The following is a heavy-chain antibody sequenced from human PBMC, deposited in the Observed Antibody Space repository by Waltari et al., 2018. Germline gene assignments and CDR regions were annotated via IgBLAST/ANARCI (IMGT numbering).Heavy chain of an antibody. Sequence: QVVESGGGLAQPGGSLRLSCVASGFSFSCYWMTWVRQSSGKGLEWVATINPHGDKTFYEDSVEGRFSISRDNSKNTLYLQMNSLRAEDTAVYYCGTTNYWGQGTLVTVSS. V-gene: IGHV3-7*01. CDR2: INPHGDKT. D-gene: IGHD1-7*01. CDR1: GFSFSCYW. J-gene: IGHJ4*02. CDR3: GTTNY.